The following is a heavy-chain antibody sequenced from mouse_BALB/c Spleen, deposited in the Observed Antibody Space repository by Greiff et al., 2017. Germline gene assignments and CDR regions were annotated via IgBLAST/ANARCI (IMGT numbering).Heavy chain of an antibody. V-gene: IGHV5-17*02. CDR2: ISSGSSTI. J-gene: IGHJ2*01. CDR3: ARDYRSLLDY. CDR1: GFTFSSFG. Sequence: EVQVVESGGGLVQPGGSRKLSCAASGFTFSSFGMHWVRQAPEKGLEWVAYISSGSSTIYYADTVKGRFTISRDNPKNTLFLQMTSLRSEDTAMYYCARDYRSLLDYWGQGTTLTVSS. D-gene: IGHD2-14*01.